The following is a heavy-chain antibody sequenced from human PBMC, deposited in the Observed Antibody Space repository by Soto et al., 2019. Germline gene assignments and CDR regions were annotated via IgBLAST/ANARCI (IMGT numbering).Heavy chain of an antibody. CDR2: TIPMFATA. J-gene: IGHJ4*02. D-gene: IGHD6-19*01. CDR1: GDSFSNYI. CDR3: ARGLFGQQWLVGFDT. Sequence: QVQLVQSGAEVKKPGSSVKVSGKASGDSFSNYIFSWVRQAPGQGLEWMGGTIPMFATAQYAQKLQGRVTITADESTSTVYMDLTSLRSDDTAVYYCARGLFGQQWLVGFDTWGQGTLVTVSS. V-gene: IGHV1-69*01.